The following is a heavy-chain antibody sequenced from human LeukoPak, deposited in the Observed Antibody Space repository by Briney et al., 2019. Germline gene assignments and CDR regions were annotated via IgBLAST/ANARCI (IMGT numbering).Heavy chain of an antibody. J-gene: IGHJ4*02. V-gene: IGHV1-18*01. CDR3: AREPYTSMITFGGVIVHFDY. CDR2: ISAYNGNT. Sequence: ASVKVSCKASGYTFTSYGISWVRQAPGQGLEWMGWISAYNGNTNYAQKLQGRVTMTTDTSTSTAYMELRSLGSDDTAVYYCAREPYTSMITFGGVIVHFDYWGQGTLVTVSS. D-gene: IGHD3-16*02. CDR1: GYTFTSYG.